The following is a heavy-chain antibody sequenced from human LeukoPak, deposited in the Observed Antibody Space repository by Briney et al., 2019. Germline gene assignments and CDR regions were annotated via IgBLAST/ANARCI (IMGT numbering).Heavy chain of an antibody. J-gene: IGHJ3*02. D-gene: IGHD5-24*01. CDR3: ARHRAEMATITDDTFDM. Sequence: SETLSLTCTVSGGSISSGDYYWSWIRQPPGKGLEWIGYIYYSGSTYYNPSLKSRVTISVDTSKNQFSLRLTSVTAADTAVFYCARHRAEMATITDDTFDMWGRGTMVTVSS. CDR1: GGSISSGDYY. CDR2: IYYSGST. V-gene: IGHV4-30-4*01.